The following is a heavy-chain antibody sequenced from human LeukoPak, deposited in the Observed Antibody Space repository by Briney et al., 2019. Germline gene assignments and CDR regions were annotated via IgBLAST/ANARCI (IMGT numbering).Heavy chain of an antibody. CDR3: ARQYDSSSWYFDY. D-gene: IGHD6-13*01. V-gene: IGHV5-51*01. CDR2: IYPGDPDT. Sequence: GESLKISCKGSGYRFTSYWIGWVRQMPGKGLEWMGIIYPGDPDTRYSPSFQGQVTISADKSISTAYLQWSSLKASDTAMYYCARQYDSSSWYFDYWGQGTLVTVSS. CDR1: GYRFTSYW. J-gene: IGHJ4*02.